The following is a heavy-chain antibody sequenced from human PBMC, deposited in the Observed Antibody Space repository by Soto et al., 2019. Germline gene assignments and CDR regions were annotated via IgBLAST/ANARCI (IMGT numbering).Heavy chain of an antibody. Sequence: PGGSLRLSCAAPGFTFSSYGMHWFRQAPGKGLEWVAVISYDGSNKYYADSVKGRFTISRDNSKNTLYLQMNSLRAEDTAVYYCAKDLGSSPPYYYYGMDVWGQGTTVTVSS. V-gene: IGHV3-30*18. CDR3: AKDLGSSPPYYYYGMDV. CDR2: ISYDGSNK. CDR1: GFTFSSYG. J-gene: IGHJ6*02. D-gene: IGHD2-15*01.